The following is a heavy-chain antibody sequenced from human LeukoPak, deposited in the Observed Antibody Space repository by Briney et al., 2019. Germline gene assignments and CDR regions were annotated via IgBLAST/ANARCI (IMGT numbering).Heavy chain of an antibody. D-gene: IGHD2-15*01. V-gene: IGHV3-30*03. CDR1: GFTFSSYG. CDR2: ISYDGSNK. Sequence: PGGSLRLSCAASGFTFSSYGMHWVRQAPGKGLEWVAVISYDGSNKYYADSVKGRFTISRDNSKNTLYLQMNSLRAEDTAVYYCARDQGYCSGGSCYRRGYYGMDVWGQGTTVTVSS. CDR3: ARDQGYCSGGSCYRRGYYGMDV. J-gene: IGHJ6*02.